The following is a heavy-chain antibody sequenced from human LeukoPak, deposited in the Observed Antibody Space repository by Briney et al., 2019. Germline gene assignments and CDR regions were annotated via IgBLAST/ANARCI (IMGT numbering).Heavy chain of an antibody. CDR3: AREAITIFAVVRTQTTKGPHRFDP. Sequence: ASVKVSCKASGYTFTSHFMHWVRQAPGQGLEWMGIINPRGGSTSYTQKFQGRVTMTGDMSTSTVYMELSSLRYEDTAVYYCAREAITIFAVVRTQTTKGPHRFDPWGQGTLVTVSS. D-gene: IGHD3-3*01. CDR2: INPRGGST. J-gene: IGHJ5*02. CDR1: GYTFTSHF. V-gene: IGHV1-46*01.